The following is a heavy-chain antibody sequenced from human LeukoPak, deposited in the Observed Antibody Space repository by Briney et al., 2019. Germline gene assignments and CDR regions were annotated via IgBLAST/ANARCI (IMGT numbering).Heavy chain of an antibody. J-gene: IGHJ4*02. CDR1: GFTFSSYS. D-gene: IGHD2-15*01. CDR2: ISSSSSYI. V-gene: IGHV3-21*01. Sequence: GGSLRLSCAASGFTFSSYSMNWVRQAPGKGLEWVSSISSSSSYIYYADSVKGRFTISRDNAKNSLYLQMNGLRAEDTAVYYCAREYCSGGSCYLADYWGQGTLVTVSS. CDR3: AREYCSGGSCYLADY.